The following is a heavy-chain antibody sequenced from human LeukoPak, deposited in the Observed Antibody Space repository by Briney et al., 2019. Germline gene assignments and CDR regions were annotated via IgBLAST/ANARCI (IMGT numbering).Heavy chain of an antibody. CDR1: GFTFSSYE. CDR3: ARIIAAAIFDY. V-gene: IGHV3-48*03. CDR2: ISSSGSTI. Sequence: GSPRLSCAASGFTFSSYEMNWVRQAPGKGLEWVSYISSSGSTIYYADSVKGRFTISRDNAKNSLYLQMNSLRAEDTAVYYCARIIAAAIFDYWGQGTLVTVSS. D-gene: IGHD6-13*01. J-gene: IGHJ4*02.